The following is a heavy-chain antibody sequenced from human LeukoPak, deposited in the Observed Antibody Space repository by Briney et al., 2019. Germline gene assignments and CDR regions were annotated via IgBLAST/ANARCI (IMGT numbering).Heavy chain of an antibody. V-gene: IGHV3-23*01. D-gene: IGHD4-17*01. CDR2: IGRTGSDT. CDR1: GFTFSNYG. Sequence: GGSLRLSCAASGFTFSNYGMSWVRQAPGKGLEWLSTIGRTGSDTYYADSVKGRFTISRDNSKNTLDLQMNSLRADETAIYYCAKDRDYAFDYWGQGTLVTVSS. CDR3: AKDRDYAFDY. J-gene: IGHJ4*02.